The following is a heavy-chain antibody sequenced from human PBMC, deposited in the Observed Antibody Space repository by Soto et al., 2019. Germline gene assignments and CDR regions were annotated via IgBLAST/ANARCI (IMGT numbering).Heavy chain of an antibody. Sequence: QVQLVESGGGVVQPGRSLRLSCAASGFSFSIYAMHWVRQAPGKGLEWVAVISYHGSTEYYGDSVKGRCTISRDNSKNTLYLQMYSLIPEDTAIYYCARGYSYGPNWESDALDIWGQGAMVTVSS. CDR2: ISYHGSTE. J-gene: IGHJ3*02. CDR3: ARGYSYGPNWESDALDI. V-gene: IGHV3-30-3*01. D-gene: IGHD5-18*01. CDR1: GFSFSIYA.